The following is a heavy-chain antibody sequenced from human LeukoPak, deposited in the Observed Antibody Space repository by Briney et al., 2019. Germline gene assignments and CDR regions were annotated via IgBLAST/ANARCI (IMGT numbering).Heavy chain of an antibody. V-gene: IGHV4-4*07. Sequence: SETLSLTCIVSGGSINNYYWNWIRQPAGKGLEWIGRIYISGSINYNPSLKSRVIMSVDTSKNQFSLKLSSVTAADTAVYYCARDIWGPFDYWGQGTLVTVSS. CDR3: ARDIWGPFDY. D-gene: IGHD3-16*01. J-gene: IGHJ4*02. CDR2: IYISGSI. CDR1: GGSINNYY.